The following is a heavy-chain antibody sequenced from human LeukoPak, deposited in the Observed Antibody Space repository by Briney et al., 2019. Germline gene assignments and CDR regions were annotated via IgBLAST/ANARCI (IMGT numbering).Heavy chain of an antibody. J-gene: IGHJ5*02. CDR1: GGSVSSGGHY. D-gene: IGHD2-15*01. CDR3: ARTVVIAATYWFDP. CDR2: IYYSGTT. V-gene: IGHV4-31*03. Sequence: SETLSLTCTVSGGSVSSGGHYWTWIRQYPGKGLEWIGYIYYSGTTHYNPSLKSRVTISLDTSKNQFSLNLSSVTAADTAVYYCARTVVIAATYWFDPWGQGSLVTVSS.